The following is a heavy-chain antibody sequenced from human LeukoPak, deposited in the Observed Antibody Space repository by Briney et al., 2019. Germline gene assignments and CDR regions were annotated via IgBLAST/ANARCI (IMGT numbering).Heavy chain of an antibody. D-gene: IGHD3-3*01. Sequence: PSETLSLTCTVPGGSISSSSYYWGWIRQPPGKGLEWLGRIYYSGSTYYNPSLKSRVTISVDTSKNQFSLELSSVTAADTAVYYCARGPYYDFWSGYLPFDYWGQGTLVTVSS. CDR1: GGSISSSSYY. V-gene: IGHV4-39*01. CDR3: ARGPYYDFWSGYLPFDY. CDR2: IYYSGST. J-gene: IGHJ4*02.